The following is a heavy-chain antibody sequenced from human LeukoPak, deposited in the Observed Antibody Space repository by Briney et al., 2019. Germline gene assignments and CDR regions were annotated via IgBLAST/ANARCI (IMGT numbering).Heavy chain of an antibody. D-gene: IGHD3-10*01. CDR2: ISSRSSYI. V-gene: IGHV3-21*01. CDR1: GFTFSSYT. Sequence: GSLRLSCAASGFTFSSYTMKWVRQAQGKGLEWVSSISSRSSYIYYADSVKGRFTISRDNAESSLYLQMNSLRAEDTAVYYCARNTWFGEGIDAFDIWGQGTMVTVSS. CDR3: ARNTWFGEGIDAFDI. J-gene: IGHJ3*02.